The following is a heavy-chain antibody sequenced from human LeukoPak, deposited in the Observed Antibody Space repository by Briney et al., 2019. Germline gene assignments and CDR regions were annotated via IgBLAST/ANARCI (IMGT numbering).Heavy chain of an antibody. D-gene: IGHD3-10*01. V-gene: IGHV4-61*02. CDR3: ARGDSSHKTMVRGIINEAIFDP. CDR1: GGSISSGSYY. J-gene: IGHJ5*02. Sequence: PSQTLSLTCTVSGGSISSGSYYWSWIRQPAGKGLEWIGRMYTSGSTNYNPSLKSRVTISVDTSKNQFSLKLSSVSAADTAVYYCARGDSSHKTMVRGIINEAIFDPWGQGTLVTVSS. CDR2: MYTSGST.